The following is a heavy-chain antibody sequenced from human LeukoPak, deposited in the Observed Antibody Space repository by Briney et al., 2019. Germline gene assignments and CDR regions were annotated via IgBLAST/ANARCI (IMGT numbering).Heavy chain of an antibody. Sequence: SETLSLTCTVPGGSISSYYWSWIRQPPGKGLEWIGYIYYSGSTNYNPSLKSRVTISVDTSKNQFSLKLSSVTAADTAVYYCARHGDPHSWNGAFDIWGQGTMVTVSS. J-gene: IGHJ3*02. D-gene: IGHD1-1*01. CDR3: ARHGDPHSWNGAFDI. CDR2: IYYSGST. CDR1: GGSISSYY. V-gene: IGHV4-59*01.